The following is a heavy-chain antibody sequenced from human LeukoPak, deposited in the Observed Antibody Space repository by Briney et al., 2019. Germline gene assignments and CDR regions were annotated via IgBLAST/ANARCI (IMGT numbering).Heavy chain of an antibody. J-gene: IGHJ2*01. D-gene: IGHD2-2*01. V-gene: IGHV4-61*02. Sequence: SETLSLTCTVSGGSISSSSYYWSWIRQPAGEGLEWIGRVYSSGTTNYNPSLQSRVTMSVDSSKNEFSLKLNSVTAADTAVYYCARGRYCTTTSCTYWYFDLWGRGTLVTVSS. CDR3: ARGRYCTTTSCTYWYFDL. CDR1: GGSISSSSYY. CDR2: VYSSGTT.